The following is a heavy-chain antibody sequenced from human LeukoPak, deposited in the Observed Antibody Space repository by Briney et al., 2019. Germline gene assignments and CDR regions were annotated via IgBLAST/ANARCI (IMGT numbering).Heavy chain of an antibody. J-gene: IGHJ4*02. D-gene: IGHD6-13*01. Sequence: PGGSLRLSCAASGFTFSSYWTHWVRQAPGKGLVWVSRINTDGSSTSYADSVKGRFTISRDNSKNTIYLQMNSLRAEDTAVYYCAKDLRSRIAAAGAPDYWGQGTLVTVSS. V-gene: IGHV3-74*01. CDR3: AKDLRSRIAAAGAPDY. CDR2: INTDGSST. CDR1: GFTFSSYW.